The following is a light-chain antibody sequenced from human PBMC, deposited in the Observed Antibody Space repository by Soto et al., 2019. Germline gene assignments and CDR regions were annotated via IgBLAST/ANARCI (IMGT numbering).Light chain of an antibody. CDR3: QQYGGSLT. CDR1: QSVSSSY. J-gene: IGKJ4*01. CDR2: GAS. Sequence: EIVLTQSPGTLSLSPGERATLSCRASQSVSSSYLAWYQQKPGQAPRLLIYGASRRATDISDRFRGSGSGTDFTLTIVRLEPEDFAVYFCQQYGGSLTFGVGTKVEIK. V-gene: IGKV3-20*01.